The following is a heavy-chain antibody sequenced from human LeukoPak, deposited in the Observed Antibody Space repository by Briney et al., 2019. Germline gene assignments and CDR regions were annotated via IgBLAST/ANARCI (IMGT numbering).Heavy chain of an antibody. CDR1: GYTFTRYY. V-gene: IGHV1-46*01. CDR3: ARGRFYDSDY. J-gene: IGHJ4*02. D-gene: IGHD3-22*01. CDR2: INPSGGST. Sequence: ASVTVPCKASGYTFTRYYMHWVRQAPGQGLEWMGIINPSGGSTNYAQKFQGRVTMTRDMSTRTVYMELSSLRSEDAAVYYCARGRFYDSDYWGQGTLVTVSS.